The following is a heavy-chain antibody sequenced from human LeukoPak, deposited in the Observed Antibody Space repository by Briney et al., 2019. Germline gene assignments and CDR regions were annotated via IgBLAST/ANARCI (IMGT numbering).Heavy chain of an antibody. J-gene: IGHJ4*02. CDR1: GYTFSIYA. D-gene: IGHD2-2*01. CDR3: ATGCVGSPNCQTTGYDH. CDR2: ISDSGRNT. Sequence: GGSLRLSCAASGYTFSIYAMNWVRQAPGKGLEWVSGISDSGRNTYYSDSVKGRFTISRDNSESTVYLQMNSLTAEDTAQYYCATGCVGSPNCQTTGYDHWGQGTLVTVSS. V-gene: IGHV3-23*01.